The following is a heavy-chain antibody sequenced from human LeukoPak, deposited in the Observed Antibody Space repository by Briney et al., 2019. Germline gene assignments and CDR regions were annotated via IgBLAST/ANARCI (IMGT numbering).Heavy chain of an antibody. CDR1: GYTFTGYY. J-gene: IGHJ4*02. CDR3: AGSGVVTSLFDY. V-gene: IGHV1-8*02. D-gene: IGHD4-23*01. Sequence: VASVKVSCKASGYTFTGYYMHWVRQATGQGLEWMGWMNPNSGNTGYAQKFQGRVTMTRNTSISTAYMELSSLRSEDTAVYYCAGSGVVTSLFDYWGQGTLVTVSS. CDR2: MNPNSGNT.